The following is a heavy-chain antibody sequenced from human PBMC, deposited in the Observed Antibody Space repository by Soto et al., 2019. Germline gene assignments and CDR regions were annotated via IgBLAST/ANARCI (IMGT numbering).Heavy chain of an antibody. CDR1: GFTFSSYG. J-gene: IGHJ6*02. Sequence: GGSLRLSCAASGFTFSSYGMHWVRQAPGKGLEWVAVISYDGSNKYYADSVKGRFTISRDNSKNTLYLQMNSLRAEDTAVYYCAKDPVWIQLWSYGMDVWGQGNPGHRLL. CDR2: ISYDGSNK. D-gene: IGHD5-18*01. V-gene: IGHV3-30*18. CDR3: AKDPVWIQLWSYGMDV.